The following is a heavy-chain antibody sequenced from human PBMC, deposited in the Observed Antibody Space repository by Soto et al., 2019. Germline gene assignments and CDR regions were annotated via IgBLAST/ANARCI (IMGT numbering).Heavy chain of an antibody. J-gene: IGHJ6*02. CDR1: GEALGSGQSY. D-gene: IGHD3-10*01. Sequence: QVQLQESGPGLVKSSETLSLICFVSGEALGSGQSYWNWIRQAPGKGLEWIGQTFVTGATKYSASRKSRVTMSVDTSKSQSSLTLTAVTAADSATYFCARGRSDSAGSSFGRRMDVWGQGTTVTVSS. CDR3: ARGRSDSAGSSFGRRMDV. V-gene: IGHV4-61*01. CDR2: TFVTGAT.